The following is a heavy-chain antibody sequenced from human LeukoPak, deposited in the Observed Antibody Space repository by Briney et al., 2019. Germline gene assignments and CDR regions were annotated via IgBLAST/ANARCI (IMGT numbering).Heavy chain of an antibody. V-gene: IGHV4-34*01. CDR3: AMRPFKYSVADY. CDR2: INHSGST. Sequence: SETLSLTCAVYGGSFSGYYWSWIRQPPGKGLEWIGEINHSGSTNYNPSLKSRVTISVDTSKNQFSLKLSSVTAADTAVYYRAMRPFKYSVADYWGQGTLVTVSS. CDR1: GGSFSGYY. D-gene: IGHD5/OR15-5a*01. J-gene: IGHJ4*02.